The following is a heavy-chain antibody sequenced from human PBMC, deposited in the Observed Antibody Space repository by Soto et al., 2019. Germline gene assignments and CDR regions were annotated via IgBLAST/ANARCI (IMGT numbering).Heavy chain of an antibody. CDR1: GGSISSYY. J-gene: IGHJ4*02. Sequence: SETLSLTCTVSGGSISSYYWSWIRQPPGKGLEWIGYIYYSGSTNYNPSLKSRVTISVDTSKNQFSLKLSSVTAADTAVYYCATGGYSYGDFAYWGQGPLVTVSS. CDR2: IYYSGST. CDR3: ATGGYSYGDFAY. V-gene: IGHV4-59*01. D-gene: IGHD5-18*01.